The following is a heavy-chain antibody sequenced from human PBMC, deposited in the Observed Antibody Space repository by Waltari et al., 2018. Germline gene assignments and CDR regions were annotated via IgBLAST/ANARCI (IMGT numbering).Heavy chain of an antibody. CDR3: ARDLLSAAGNDY. V-gene: IGHV4-59*01. D-gene: IGHD6-13*01. J-gene: IGHJ4*02. CDR2: IYYSGST. CDR1: GGSISSYY. Sequence: QVQLQESGPGLVKPSETLSLTCTVSGGSISSYYWSWIRQPPGKGLEWIGYIYYSGSTNYNPALKSRVTISVDTSKNQFSLKLSSVTAADTAVYYCARDLLSAAGNDYWGQGTLVTVSS.